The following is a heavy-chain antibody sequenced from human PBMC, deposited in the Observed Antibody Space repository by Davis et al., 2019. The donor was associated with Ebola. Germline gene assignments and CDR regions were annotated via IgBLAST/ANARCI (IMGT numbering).Heavy chain of an antibody. Sequence: GESLKISCAASGFTFSGSAMHWVRQASGKGLEWVGRIRSKANSYATAYAASVKGRFTISRDDSKNTAYLQMNSLRAEDTAMYYCARTIVGATTSWGQGTLVTVSS. V-gene: IGHV3-73*01. CDR2: IRSKANSYAT. CDR1: GFTFSGSA. J-gene: IGHJ5*02. CDR3: ARTIVGATTS. D-gene: IGHD1-26*01.